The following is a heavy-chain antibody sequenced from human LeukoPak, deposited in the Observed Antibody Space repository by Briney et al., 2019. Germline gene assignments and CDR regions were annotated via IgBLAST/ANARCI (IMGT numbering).Heavy chain of an antibody. CDR2: ISSSGSTI. CDR1: GFTFSDYY. V-gene: IGHV3-11*01. D-gene: IGHD5-18*01. Sequence: GGSLRLSCAASGFTFSDYYMSWIRQAPGKGLEWVSYISSSGSTIYYADSVKGRFTISRDNAKNSLYLQMNSLRSDDTAVYYCASSLPASYGYYYWGQGTLVTVSS. CDR3: ASSLPASYGYYY. J-gene: IGHJ4*02.